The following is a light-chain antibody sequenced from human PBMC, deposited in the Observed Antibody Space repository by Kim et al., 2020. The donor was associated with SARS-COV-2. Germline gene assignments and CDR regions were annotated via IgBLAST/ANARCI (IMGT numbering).Light chain of an antibody. V-gene: IGLV3-19*01. Sequence: ALGQTGRITCQGDSLRSYYASWYQQKPGQAPVLVIYGKNNRPSGIPDRFSGSSSGNTASLTITGAQAEDEADYYCNSRDSSDNHKVFGTGTKVTVL. J-gene: IGLJ1*01. CDR1: SLRSYY. CDR3: NSRDSSDNHKV. CDR2: GKN.